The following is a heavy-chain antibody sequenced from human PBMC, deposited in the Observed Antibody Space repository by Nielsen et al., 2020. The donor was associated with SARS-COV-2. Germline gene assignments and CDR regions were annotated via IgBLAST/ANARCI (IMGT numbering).Heavy chain of an antibody. D-gene: IGHD3-10*01. J-gene: IGHJ5*02. Sequence: GESLKISCAASGVRFSNFAMNWVRQIPGAGLEWVSTINDNGAYTYYADSVKGRFTISRDNAKDTLYLQMSSLRAEDAAIYYCVRLSGAGPLRGADYFWFASWGQGTLVTVSS. V-gene: IGHV3-23*01. CDR2: INDNGAYT. CDR1: GVRFSNFA. CDR3: VRLSGAGPLRGADYFWFAS.